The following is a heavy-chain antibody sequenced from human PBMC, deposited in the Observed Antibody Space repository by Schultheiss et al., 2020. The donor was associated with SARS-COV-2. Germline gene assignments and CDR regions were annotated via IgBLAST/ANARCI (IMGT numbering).Heavy chain of an antibody. Sequence: TLSLTCAVSGGSISSGGYSWSWIRQPPGKGLEWIGYIYYSGSTYYNPSLKSRVTISVDTSKNQFSLKLSSVTAADTAVYYCARLLWFGELSGYYYGMDVWGQGTTVTVSS. CDR1: GGSISSGGYS. V-gene: IGHV4-30-2*03. D-gene: IGHD3-10*01. CDR2: IYYSGST. CDR3: ARLLWFGELSGYYYGMDV. J-gene: IGHJ6*02.